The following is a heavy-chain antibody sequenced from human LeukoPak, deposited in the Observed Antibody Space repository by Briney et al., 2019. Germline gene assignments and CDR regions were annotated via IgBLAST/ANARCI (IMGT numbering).Heavy chain of an antibody. CDR3: ATHILFWSGLFDS. CDR1: GFSFSTVP. J-gene: IGHJ4*02. CDR2: IIASGGSA. V-gene: IGHV3-23*01. D-gene: IGHD3-3*01. Sequence: TGGSLRLSCEASGFSFSTVPMSWVRQVPGKGLECVSYIIASGGSAYYADSVRGRFTISRDNSKNTLYLQMDDLRAEDSAVYYCATHILFWSGLFDSWGQGALVSVSS.